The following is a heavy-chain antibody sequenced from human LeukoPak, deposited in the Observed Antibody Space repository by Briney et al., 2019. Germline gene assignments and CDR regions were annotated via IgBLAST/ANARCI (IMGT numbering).Heavy chain of an antibody. D-gene: IGHD3-16*02. CDR2: INPNSGGT. CDR1: GYTFTGYY. CDR3: ARDNGRLIVITFGGVIPDY. V-gene: IGHV1-2*02. J-gene: IGHJ4*02. Sequence: ASVKVSCKASGYTFTGYYMHWVRQAPGQGLEWMGWINPNSGGTNYAQKFQGRVTMTRDTSISTAYMELSRLRSDDTAVYYCARDNGRLIVITFGGVIPDYWGQGTLVTVSS.